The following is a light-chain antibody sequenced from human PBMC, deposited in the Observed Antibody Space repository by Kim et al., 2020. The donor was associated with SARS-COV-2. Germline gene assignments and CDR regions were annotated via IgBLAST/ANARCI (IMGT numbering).Light chain of an antibody. CDR2: DVT. Sequence: QSALTQQASVSGSPGQSVTISCTGTSSDVGLYNYVSWYQQHPGKAPKLMIYDVTERPSGVPDRFSASKSGNTASLTISGLQAEDEADYYCCSYAGSPPYVFGTGTKVTVL. V-gene: IGLV2-11*01. J-gene: IGLJ1*01. CDR3: CSYAGSPPYV. CDR1: SSDVGLYNY.